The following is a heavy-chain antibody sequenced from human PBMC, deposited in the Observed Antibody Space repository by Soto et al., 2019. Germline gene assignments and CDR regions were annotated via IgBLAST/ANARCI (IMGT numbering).Heavy chain of an antibody. J-gene: IGHJ6*02. CDR3: ARQHSNYYYGMDV. CDR1: GYSFTSYW. CDR2: IYPGDSDT. V-gene: IGHV5-51*01. D-gene: IGHD4-4*01. Sequence: VESLKISCNGSGYSFTSYWIGWWGQMPWKGREGMGIIYPGDSDTRYSPSFQGQVTISADKSISTAYLQWSSLKASDIAMYYCARQHSNYYYGMDVWGQGTTVTVSS.